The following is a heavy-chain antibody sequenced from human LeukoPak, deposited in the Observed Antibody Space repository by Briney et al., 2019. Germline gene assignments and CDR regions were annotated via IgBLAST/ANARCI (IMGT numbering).Heavy chain of an antibody. V-gene: IGHV3-7*01. CDR1: GFTFSSSW. J-gene: IGHJ4*02. Sequence: GGSLRLSCGAFGFTFSSSWMSWVRQAPGKGLEWVANIKQNGSEKNYVDSVKGRFTISRDNTKNSLYLQMDSLKAEDTAVYYCARISTAVSGADYWGQGTLVTVSS. CDR2: IKQNGSEK. CDR3: ARISTAVSGADY. D-gene: IGHD6-19*01.